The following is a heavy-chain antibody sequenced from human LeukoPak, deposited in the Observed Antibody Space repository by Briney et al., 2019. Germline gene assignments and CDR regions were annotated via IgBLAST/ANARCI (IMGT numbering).Heavy chain of an antibody. CDR2: MNPNSGNT. J-gene: IGHJ3*02. CDR1: GYTFTSYD. CDR3: AIVLNYYDSSGYPYDAFDI. D-gene: IGHD3-22*01. Sequence: ASVKVSCKASGYTFTSYDINWVRQATGQGLEWMGWMNPNSGNTGYAQKFQGRVTMTRDMSTSTVYMELSSLRSEDTAVYYCAIVLNYYDSSGYPYDAFDIWGQGTMVTVSS. V-gene: IGHV1-8*02.